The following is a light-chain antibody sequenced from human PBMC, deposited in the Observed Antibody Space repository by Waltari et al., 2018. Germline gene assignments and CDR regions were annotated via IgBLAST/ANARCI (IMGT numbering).Light chain of an antibody. CDR3: SSYTSSSTPL. V-gene: IGLV2-14*01. CDR1: SSDVGGYNH. Sequence: QSALTQPASVSGSPGQSITISCTGTSSDVGGYNHVYWYQQHPGKAPELMIYDVSNRPSGVSNRFSGSKSGNTASLTISGLQAEDEADYYCSSYTSSSTPLFGGGTKLTVL. J-gene: IGLJ3*02. CDR2: DVS.